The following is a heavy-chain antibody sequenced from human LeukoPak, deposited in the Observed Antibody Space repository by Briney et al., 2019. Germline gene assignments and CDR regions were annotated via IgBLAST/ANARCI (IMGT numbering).Heavy chain of an antibody. CDR3: ARQHGSMIKGVYFDY. D-gene: IGHD3-22*01. CDR1: GGSISSYY. Sequence: SETLSLTCTVSGGSISSYYWSWIRQPPGKGLEWIGYIYYSGSTYYNPSLKSRVTISVDTSKNQFSLKLSSVTAADTAVYYCARQHGSMIKGVYFDYWGQGTLVTVSS. J-gene: IGHJ4*02. V-gene: IGHV4-59*08. CDR2: IYYSGST.